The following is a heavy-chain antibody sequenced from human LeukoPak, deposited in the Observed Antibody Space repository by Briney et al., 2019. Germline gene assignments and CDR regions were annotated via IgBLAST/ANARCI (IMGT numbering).Heavy chain of an antibody. CDR3: AKDAESDAFDI. CDR2: ISYDGSNK. V-gene: IGHV3-30*18. Sequence: PGGSLRLSCAASGFTFSSYGMHWVRQAPGKGLEWVAVISYDGSNKYYADSVKGRFTISRDNSKNTLYLQMNSLRAEDTAVYYCAKDAESDAFDIWGQGTMVTVSS. CDR1: GFTFSSYG. J-gene: IGHJ3*02. D-gene: IGHD1-14*01.